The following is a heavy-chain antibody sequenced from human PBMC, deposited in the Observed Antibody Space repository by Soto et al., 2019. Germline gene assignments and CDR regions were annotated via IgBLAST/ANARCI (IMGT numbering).Heavy chain of an antibody. CDR2: INHSGST. J-gene: IGHJ5*02. Sequence: SETLSLTCAVYGGSFSGYYWSWIRQPPGKGLEWIGEINHSGSTNYNPSLKSRVNISVDTSKNQFSLKLSSVTAADTAVYYCARGFSTYYYGSGSRNWFDPWGQGTLVTVSS. CDR1: GGSFSGYY. D-gene: IGHD3-10*01. CDR3: ARGFSTYYYGSGSRNWFDP. V-gene: IGHV4-34*01.